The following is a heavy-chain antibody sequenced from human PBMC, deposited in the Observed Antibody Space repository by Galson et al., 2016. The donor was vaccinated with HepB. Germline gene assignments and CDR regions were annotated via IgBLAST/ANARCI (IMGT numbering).Heavy chain of an antibody. V-gene: IGHV3-74*01. D-gene: IGHD2-21*01. CDR3: ARDYFCVGASCRGERGRFDY. CDR2: INSDGSST. J-gene: IGHJ4*02. CDR1: GFTFSSCW. Sequence: SLRLSCAASGFTFSSCWMHWVRQAPGKGLVWVSRINSDGSSTSYADSVKGRFTISRDNAKNTLYLQMSSLRAEDTAMYYCARDYFCVGASCRGERGRFDYWGQGALVTVSS.